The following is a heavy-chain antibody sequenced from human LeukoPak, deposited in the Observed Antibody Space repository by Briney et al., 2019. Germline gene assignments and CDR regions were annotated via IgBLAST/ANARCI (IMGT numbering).Heavy chain of an antibody. J-gene: IGHJ4*02. CDR2: INPNSGGT. CDR3: ATQDTAMPSDFDY. V-gene: IGHV1-2*06. Sequence: ASVKVSCKASGYTFTGYYMHWVRQAPGQGLEGVGRINPNSGGTNYAQKFQGRVTMTRDTSISTAYMELSRLRSDDTAVYYCATQDTAMPSDFDYWGQGTLVTVSS. D-gene: IGHD5-18*01. CDR1: GYTFTGYY.